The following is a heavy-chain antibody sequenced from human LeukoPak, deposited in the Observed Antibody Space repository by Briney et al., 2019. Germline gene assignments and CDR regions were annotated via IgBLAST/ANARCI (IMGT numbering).Heavy chain of an antibody. CDR2: IHSGGTT. CDR3: ARERRYCSGDNCYSGLDY. J-gene: IGHJ4*02. D-gene: IGHD2-15*01. CDR1: GFTVSSNY. Sequence: GGPLRLSCAVSGFTVSSNYMSWVRQAPGKGLEWVSLIHSGGTTDYADSVKDRFTISRDYSKNTVNLQINSLRAEDTAVYYCARERRYCSGDNCYSGLDYWGQGTLVTVSS. V-gene: IGHV3-53*01.